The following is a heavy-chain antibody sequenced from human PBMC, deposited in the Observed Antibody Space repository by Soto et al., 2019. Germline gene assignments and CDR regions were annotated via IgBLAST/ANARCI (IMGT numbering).Heavy chain of an antibody. CDR2: INHSGST. J-gene: IGHJ6*02. Sequence: TSETLSLTCAVYGGSFSGYYWSWIRQPPGKGLEWIGEINHSGSTNYNPSLKSRVTISVDTSKNQFSLKLSSVTAADTAVYYCARGVGNYYGSGSYYIPYYYYYYGMDVWGQGTTVTVSS. CDR3: ARGVGNYYGSGSYYIPYYYYYYGMDV. CDR1: GGSFSGYY. D-gene: IGHD3-10*01. V-gene: IGHV4-34*01.